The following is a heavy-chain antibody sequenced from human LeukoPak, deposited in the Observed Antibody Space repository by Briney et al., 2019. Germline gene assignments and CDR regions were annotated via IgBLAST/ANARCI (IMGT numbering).Heavy chain of an antibody. Sequence: PGGSLRLSCAASGFIFSSYSMNWVRQAPGKGLEWVSYISSSGSTIYYADSVKGRFTISRDNAKNSLYLQMNSLRAEDTAVYYCAREHIVVVTAMDYYYYGMDVWGQGTTVTVSS. D-gene: IGHD2-21*02. CDR1: GFIFSSYS. V-gene: IGHV3-48*04. J-gene: IGHJ6*02. CDR3: AREHIVVVTAMDYYYYGMDV. CDR2: ISSSGSTI.